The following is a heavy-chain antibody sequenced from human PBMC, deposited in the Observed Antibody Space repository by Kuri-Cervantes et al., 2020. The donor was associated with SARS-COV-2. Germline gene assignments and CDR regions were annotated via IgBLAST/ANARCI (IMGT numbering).Heavy chain of an antibody. CDR1: GYTFTGYY. D-gene: IGHD5-12*01. CDR3: ARPLRWLQRFDY. Sequence: ASVKVSCKASGYTFTGYYMHWVRQAPGQGLEWMGWINPNSGGTNYAQKFQGRVTITRDTSISTAYMELSRLRSDDTAVYYCARPLRWLQRFDYWGQGTLVTVSS. J-gene: IGHJ4*02. CDR2: INPNSGGT. V-gene: IGHV1-2*02.